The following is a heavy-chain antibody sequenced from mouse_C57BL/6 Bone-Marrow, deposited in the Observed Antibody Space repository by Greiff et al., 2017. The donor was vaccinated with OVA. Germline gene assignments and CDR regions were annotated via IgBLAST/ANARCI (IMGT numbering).Heavy chain of an antibody. J-gene: IGHJ4*01. CDR3: AREGVYYGNSTGTMDY. CDR2: INPGSGGT. D-gene: IGHD2-1*01. Sequence: QVQLQQSGAELVRPGTSVKVSCKASGYAFTNYLIEWVKQRPGQGLEWIGVINPGSGGTNYNEKFKGKATLTADKSSSTAYMQLSSLTSEDSAVYFCAREGVYYGNSTGTMDYWGQGTSVTVSS. V-gene: IGHV1-54*01. CDR1: GYAFTNYL.